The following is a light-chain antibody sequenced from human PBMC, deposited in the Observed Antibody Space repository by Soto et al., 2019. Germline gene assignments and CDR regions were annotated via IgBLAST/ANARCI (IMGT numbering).Light chain of an antibody. CDR1: QSVSSK. J-gene: IGKJ1*01. CDR3: HQYNHWLTWT. CDR2: SAS. V-gene: IGKV3-15*01. Sequence: EIVMTQSPATLSLSPGQRATLSCRASQSVSSKLAWYQQRPGQAPRLLIYSASTRATGIPARFSGSGSGTEFTLTISSLQSEDFAVYYCHQYNHWLTWTFGQGTKVDI.